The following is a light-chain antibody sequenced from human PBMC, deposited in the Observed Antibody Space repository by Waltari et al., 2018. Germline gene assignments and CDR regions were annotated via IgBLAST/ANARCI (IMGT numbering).Light chain of an antibody. CDR3: AAWDDSLSGRV. J-gene: IGLJ3*02. CDR1: NSNLGSHT. CDR2: KNN. Sequence: QSVLTPPPSASGTPGQGVIISCSGSNSNLGSHTLYWYQHLPGTAPKLLIYKNNQRPSGVPERFSGSKSGTSASLAISGLRSEDEADYYCAAWDDSLSGRVFGGGTKLTVL. V-gene: IGLV1-47*01.